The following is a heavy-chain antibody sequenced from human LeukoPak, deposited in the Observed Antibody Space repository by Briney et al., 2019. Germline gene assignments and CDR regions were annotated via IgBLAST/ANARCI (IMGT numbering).Heavy chain of an antibody. CDR1: GFTVSSYY. V-gene: IGHV3-66*01. Sequence: GGSLRLSCAASGFTVSSYYMSWVRQAPGKGLEWVSVIYTDGRTYYADSVKDRFTISRDNSKNTLYLQMNSLRAEDTAVFYCARGLFDSDGYYFDYWGQGTLVTVSS. CDR3: ARGLFDSDGYYFDY. J-gene: IGHJ4*02. D-gene: IGHD3-22*01. CDR2: IYTDGRT.